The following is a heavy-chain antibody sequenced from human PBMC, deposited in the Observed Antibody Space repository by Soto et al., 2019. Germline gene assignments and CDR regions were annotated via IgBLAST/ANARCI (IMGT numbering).Heavy chain of an antibody. CDR1: GFTVSSNY. J-gene: IGHJ6*01. Sequence: EVPLVESGGGLVQPGGSLRLSCAASGFTVSSNYMSWVRQAPGKGLEWVSVIYSGGSTYYADSVKGRFTISRDNSKNTLYLQMNSLRAEDTAVYYYARRRYYYDSSGYYYYGMDVW. V-gene: IGHV3-66*01. D-gene: IGHD3-22*01. CDR2: IYSGGST. CDR3: ARRRYYYDSSGYYYYGMDV.